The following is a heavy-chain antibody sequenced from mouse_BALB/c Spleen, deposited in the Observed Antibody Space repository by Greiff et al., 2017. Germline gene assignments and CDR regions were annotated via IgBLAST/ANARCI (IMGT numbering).Heavy chain of an antibody. D-gene: IGHD1-1*01. CDR3: TRSYYGSGYLAWLAY. CDR1: GYTFTSYW. V-gene: IGHV1-69*02. J-gene: IGHJ3*01. CDR2: IYPSDSNT. Sequence: QVQLQQPGAELVRPGASVKLSCTASGYTFTSYWINWVKQRPGQGLEWIGNIYPSDSNTNYNPKFKDKATLTVDKSSSTAYMQLNSPTSEDSAVYYCTRSYYGSGYLAWLAYWGQGTLVTVSA.